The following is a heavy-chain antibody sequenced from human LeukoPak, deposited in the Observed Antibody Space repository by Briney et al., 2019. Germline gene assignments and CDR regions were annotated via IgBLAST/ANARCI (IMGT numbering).Heavy chain of an antibody. V-gene: IGHV3-23*01. CDR3: AKGWAYGSGSYYNLPSFDY. J-gene: IGHJ4*02. D-gene: IGHD3-10*01. CDR1: GFTFSSYA. Sequence: GGSLRLSCAASGFTFSSYAISWVRQAPGKGLEWVSAISGSGGSTYYADSVKGRFTISRDNSKNTLYLQMNSLRAEDTAVYYCAKGWAYGSGSYYNLPSFDYWGQGTLVTVSS. CDR2: ISGSGGST.